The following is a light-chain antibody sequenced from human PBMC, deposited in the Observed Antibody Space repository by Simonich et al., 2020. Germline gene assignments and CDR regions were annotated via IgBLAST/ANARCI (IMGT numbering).Light chain of an antibody. CDR2: DVS. Sequence: QAALTQPRSVSGSPGQSVTISCTGTSSDVGGYNYCSWYQQHPGKAPKLIIYDVSKRPSGVPDRFSGSKSGNTASLTISGLQAEDEADYYCCSYAGSYTLVFGGGTKLTVL. CDR3: CSYAGSYTLV. V-gene: IGLV2-11*01. J-gene: IGLJ2*01. CDR1: SSDVGGYNY.